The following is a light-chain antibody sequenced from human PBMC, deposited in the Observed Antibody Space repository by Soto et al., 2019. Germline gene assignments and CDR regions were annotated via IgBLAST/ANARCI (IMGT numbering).Light chain of an antibody. J-gene: IGKJ1*01. CDR1: QSISSY. Sequence: DIQMTKTPSSLSASVGDRVTITCRASQSISSYLNWYQQKPGKAPKLLIYAASSLQSGVPSRFSGSGSGTDFTLTISSLQPEDFATYYCQQSYGTPRTFGQGTKVDXK. CDR3: QQSYGTPRT. CDR2: AAS. V-gene: IGKV1-39*01.